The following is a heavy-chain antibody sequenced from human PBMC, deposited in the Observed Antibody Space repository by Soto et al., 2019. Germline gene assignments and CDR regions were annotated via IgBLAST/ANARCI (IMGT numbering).Heavy chain of an antibody. D-gene: IGHD4-17*01. Sequence: KTSETLSLTCTVSGGSISSSSYYWGWIRQPPGKGLEWIGSIYYSGSTYYNPSLKSRPTISVDTSKNQFSLKLRSVTAADTAVYYCARASPYGDYALDYWGQGTLVTVSS. CDR2: IYYSGST. CDR3: ARASPYGDYALDY. CDR1: GGSISSSSYY. V-gene: IGHV4-39*07. J-gene: IGHJ4*02.